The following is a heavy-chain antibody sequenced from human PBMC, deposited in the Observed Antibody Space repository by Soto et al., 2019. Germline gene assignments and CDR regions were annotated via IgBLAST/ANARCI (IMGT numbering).Heavy chain of an antibody. CDR1: GFTFSSYW. Sequence: GGSLRLSCAASGFTFSSYWMHWVRQAPGKGLVWFSRINSDGSSTSYADSVKGRFTISRDNAKNTLYLQMNSRRAEHTAVYYFARDGPPLYYDILPGQNWFDQWGQGTLVTVSS. V-gene: IGHV3-74*01. CDR2: INSDGSST. D-gene: IGHD3-9*01. CDR3: ARDGPPLYYDILPGQNWFDQ. J-gene: IGHJ5*02.